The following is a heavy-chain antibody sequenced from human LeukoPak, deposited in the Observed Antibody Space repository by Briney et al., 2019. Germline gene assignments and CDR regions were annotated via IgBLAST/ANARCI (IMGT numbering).Heavy chain of an antibody. V-gene: IGHV4-59*01. J-gene: IGHJ4*02. D-gene: IGHD5-24*01. CDR1: GGSISSYY. CDR3: ARGRVEMATIFDY. Sequence: SETLSLTCTVSGGSISSYYWSWIRQPPGKGLEWIGYIYYSGSTNYNPSLKSRVTISVDTSKNQFSLKLSSVTAADTAVYYCARGRVEMATIFDYWGQGTLVTVSS. CDR2: IYYSGST.